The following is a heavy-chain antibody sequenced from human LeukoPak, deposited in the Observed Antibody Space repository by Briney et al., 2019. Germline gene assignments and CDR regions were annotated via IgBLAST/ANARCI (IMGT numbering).Heavy chain of an antibody. D-gene: IGHD2-8*01. Sequence: GGSLRLSCAASGFTFSSYGMDWVRQAPGKGLEWVANIREDESEKNYVDSVKGRFTISRDNAWNSLYLQMNSLRPEDTAVYYCAREQWSRLDWRQGTLVTVSS. V-gene: IGHV3-7*01. CDR3: AREQWSRLD. CDR1: GFTFSSYG. CDR2: IREDESEK. J-gene: IGHJ4*02.